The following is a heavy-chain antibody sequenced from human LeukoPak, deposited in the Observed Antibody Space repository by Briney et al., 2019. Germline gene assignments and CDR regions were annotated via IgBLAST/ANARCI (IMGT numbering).Heavy chain of an antibody. D-gene: IGHD3-10*01. Sequence: SETLSLTCTVSGDSVNDYYWNWIRQPPGKGLEWIGYIYYSGSTDYNPSLKSRVTMSVDTSKNQFSLKLNSVTAADTAVYYCARGGARGSSAFDVWGQGTMVFASA. CDR2: IYYSGST. CDR3: ARGGARGSSAFDV. J-gene: IGHJ3*01. CDR1: GDSVNDYY. V-gene: IGHV4-59*02.